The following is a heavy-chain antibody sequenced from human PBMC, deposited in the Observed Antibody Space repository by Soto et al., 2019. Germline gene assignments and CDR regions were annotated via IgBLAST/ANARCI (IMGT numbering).Heavy chain of an antibody. Sequence: GSLRLPCAASGFAFSSLPMSWVRQAPEKGLEWVAGISDGGDLTYNADSVRGRFTISRDNSRNTLYLQMNSLRAEDTAVYYCARRVIGSSRAFDIWGQGTMVTVSS. CDR3: ARRVIGSSRAFDI. J-gene: IGHJ3*02. CDR1: GFAFSSLP. D-gene: IGHD3-10*01. V-gene: IGHV3-23*01. CDR2: ISDGGDLT.